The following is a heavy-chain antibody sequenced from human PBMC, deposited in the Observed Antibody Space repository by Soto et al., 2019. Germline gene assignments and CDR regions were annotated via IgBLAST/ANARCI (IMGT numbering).Heavy chain of an antibody. D-gene: IGHD2-2*01. Sequence: GGSLRLSCAASGFSFSTFSMSWVRQAPGKGLEWVSFISSTSSTIYYADSVKGRFTISRDNAKNSLYLQMNSLRAEDTAVYYCARDPIVVVPAASDYWGQGTLVTVSS. CDR3: ARDPIVVVPAASDY. J-gene: IGHJ4*02. CDR2: ISSTSSTI. CDR1: GFSFSTFS. V-gene: IGHV3-48*01.